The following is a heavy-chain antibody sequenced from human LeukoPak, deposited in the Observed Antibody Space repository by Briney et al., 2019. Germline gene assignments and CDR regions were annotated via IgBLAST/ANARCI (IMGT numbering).Heavy chain of an antibody. CDR2: ISSSSSYI. J-gene: IGHJ4*02. D-gene: IGHD3-16*01. CDR1: GLTFSSYS. V-gene: IGHV3-21*01. CDR3: ARVSRFYDSDY. Sequence: PGGSLRLSCAASGLTFSSYSMNWVRHAPGKGLEWVSSISSSSSYIYYADSVKGRFTISRDNAKNSLYLQMNSLRAEDTAVYYCARVSRFYDSDYWGQGTLVTVSS.